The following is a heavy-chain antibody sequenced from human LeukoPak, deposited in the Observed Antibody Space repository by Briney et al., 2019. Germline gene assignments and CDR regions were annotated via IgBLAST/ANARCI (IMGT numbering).Heavy chain of an antibody. J-gene: IGHJ6*03. V-gene: IGHV2-5*02. CDR2: IYWDDDK. CDR1: GFSLSTSGVG. Sequence: SGPTLVKPTQTLTLTCTFSGFSLSTSGVGVGWMRQPPGKALEWLALIYWDDDKRYSPSLKSRLTITKDTSKNQVVLTMTNMDPVDTATYYCAHSVAIFGVDPRYYYYYYMDVWGKGTTVTVSS. CDR3: AHSVAIFGVDPRYYYYYYMDV. D-gene: IGHD3-3*01.